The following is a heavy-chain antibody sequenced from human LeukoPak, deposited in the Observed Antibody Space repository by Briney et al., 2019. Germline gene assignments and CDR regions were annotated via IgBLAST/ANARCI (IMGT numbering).Heavy chain of an antibody. V-gene: IGHV1-46*01. CDR1: GYTFTSYY. D-gene: IGHD4-17*01. CDR3: ARESPYGDYDY. J-gene: IGHJ4*02. Sequence: ASVKVSCKASGYTFTSYYMHWVRQAPGQGLEWMGIINPSGGSTSYAQKFQGRVTITANKSTSTAYMELSSLRSEDTAVYYCARESPYGDYDYWGQGTLVTVSS. CDR2: INPSGGST.